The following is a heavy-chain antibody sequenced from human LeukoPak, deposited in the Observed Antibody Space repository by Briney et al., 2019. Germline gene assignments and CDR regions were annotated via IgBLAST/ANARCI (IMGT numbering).Heavy chain of an antibody. CDR1: GGSFSGYY. V-gene: IGHV4-34*01. CDR3: ARGGYSGYRPRGAFDI. J-gene: IGHJ3*02. D-gene: IGHD5-12*01. Sequence: SETLSLTCAVYGGSFSGYYWSWIRQPPGKGLEWIGEINHSGSTNYNPSLKSRVTISVDTSKNQFSLKLSSVTAADTAVYYCARGGYSGYRPRGAFDIWGQGTMVTVSS. CDR2: INHSGST.